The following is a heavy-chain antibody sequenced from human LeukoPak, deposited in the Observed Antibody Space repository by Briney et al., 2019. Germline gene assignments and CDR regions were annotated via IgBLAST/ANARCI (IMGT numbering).Heavy chain of an antibody. V-gene: IGHV1-8*01. CDR1: GYTFTRYD. CDR2: MNPYNGNT. Sequence: VASVKVSCKASGYTFTRYDINWVRQAPGQGLEWLGWMNPYNGNTGYAQKFQGRVTMTRSTSIDTAYMELNTLTSDDTAAYYCARGFYYYGLDVWGQGTTVTVSS. CDR3: ARGFYYYGLDV. J-gene: IGHJ6*02.